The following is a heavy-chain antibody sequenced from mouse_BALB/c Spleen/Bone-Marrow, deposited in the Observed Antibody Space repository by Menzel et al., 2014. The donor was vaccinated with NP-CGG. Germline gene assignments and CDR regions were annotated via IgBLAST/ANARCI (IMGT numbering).Heavy chain of an antibody. CDR1: GYAFTDYN. D-gene: IGHD2-3*01. V-gene: IGHV1S135*01. CDR3: ARLGDGYYDALDY. CDR2: IDLYNGGT. Sequence: EVQLQESGPELVKPGASVKVPCKASGYAFTDYNIYWVKQRHGKSLEWIGYIDLYNGGTSYNQKFKGKATLTVDKSSSTAYMHLNSLTSEDSAVYYCARLGDGYYDALDYWGQGTSVTVSS. J-gene: IGHJ4*01.